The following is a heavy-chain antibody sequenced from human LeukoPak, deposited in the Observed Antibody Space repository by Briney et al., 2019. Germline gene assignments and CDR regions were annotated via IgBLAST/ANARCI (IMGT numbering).Heavy chain of an antibody. V-gene: IGHV4-4*02. Sequence: PSGTLSLTCAVSGGSISSSNWWSWVRQPPGKGLEWIGEIYHSGSTNYNPSLKSRVTISVDKSKNQFSLKLSSVTAADTAVYYCARDKGGYSSSWLNWFDPWGQGTLVTVSS. CDR3: ARDKGGYSSSWLNWFDP. J-gene: IGHJ5*02. D-gene: IGHD6-13*01. CDR2: IYHSGST. CDR1: GGSISSSNW.